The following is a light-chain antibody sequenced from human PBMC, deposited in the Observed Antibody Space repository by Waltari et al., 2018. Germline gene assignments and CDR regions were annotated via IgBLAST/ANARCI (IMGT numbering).Light chain of an antibody. V-gene: IGLV3-19*01. Sequence: SSELTQDPAVSVAMGQTVRITCQGDRLGSYYASWYQQRPGQAPIPVIYDKNNRPSGVPDRFSGSSSHNTGSLTITGAQAEDEASYYCHSRDASGVAGSFGGGTKLTVL. CDR3: HSRDASGVAGS. CDR1: RLGSYY. CDR2: DKN. J-gene: IGLJ2*01.